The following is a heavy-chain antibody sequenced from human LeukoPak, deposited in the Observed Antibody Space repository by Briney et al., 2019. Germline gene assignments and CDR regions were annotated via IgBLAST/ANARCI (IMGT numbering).Heavy chain of an antibody. CDR1: GFTFSSYS. Sequence: GSLRLSCAASGFTFSSYSMNWIRQPPGKGLEWIGSIYYSGSTYYNPSLKSRVTISVDTSKNQFSLKLSSVTAADTAVYYCAAREGGRLRYFDWLFGYWGQGTLVTVSS. CDR2: IYYSGST. V-gene: IGHV4-59*05. J-gene: IGHJ4*02. D-gene: IGHD3-9*01. CDR3: AAREGGRLRYFDWLFGY.